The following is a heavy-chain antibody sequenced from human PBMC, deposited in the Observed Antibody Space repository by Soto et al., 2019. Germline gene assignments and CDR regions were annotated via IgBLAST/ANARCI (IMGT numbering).Heavy chain of an antibody. CDR3: AKEYYDILTGPNWFDP. Sequence: PGGSLRLSCAASGFTFSSYAMSWVRQAPGKGLEWVSAISGSGGSTYYADSVKGRFTISRDNSKNTLYLQMNSLRAEDTAVYYCAKEYYDILTGPNWFDPWGQGTLVTVSS. CDR1: GFTFSSYA. J-gene: IGHJ5*02. D-gene: IGHD3-9*01. V-gene: IGHV3-23*01. CDR2: ISGSGGST.